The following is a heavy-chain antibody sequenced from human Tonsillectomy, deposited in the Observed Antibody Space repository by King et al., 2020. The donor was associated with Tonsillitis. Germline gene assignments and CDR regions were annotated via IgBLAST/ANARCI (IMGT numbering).Heavy chain of an antibody. CDR3: AKEEAASVFSFGLDV. D-gene: IGHD5/OR15-5a*01. CDR1: GFTFSNYV. V-gene: IGHV3-23*04. CDR2: LSAGGSDT. Sequence: DVQLVESGGGLVQPGGSLRLSCAASGFTFSNYVMTWVRQAPGKGLEWVSTLSAGGSDTYYADSVKGRFVISRDNSKNTLYLQMKSLRAADTAVYFCAKEEAASVFSFGLDVWGQGATVTVSS. J-gene: IGHJ6*02.